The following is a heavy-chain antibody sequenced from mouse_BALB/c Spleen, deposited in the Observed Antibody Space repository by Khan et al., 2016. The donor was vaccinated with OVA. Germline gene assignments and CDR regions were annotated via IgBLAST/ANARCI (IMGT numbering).Heavy chain of an antibody. D-gene: IGHD2-3*01. V-gene: IGHV5-9-3*01. CDR2: VSSGGSFT. J-gene: IGHJ2*01. CDR1: GFTFYNYA. CDR3: ARQGGIYDGPFDY. Sequence: EVELVESGGGLVKPGGSLKLSCAASGFTFYNYAMSWVRQTPEKRLEWVATVSSGGSFTYYPDSVKGRFTISRDNAKNTLYLQMNRLRSEATAIYYCARQGGIYDGPFDYWGQGTTLTVSS.